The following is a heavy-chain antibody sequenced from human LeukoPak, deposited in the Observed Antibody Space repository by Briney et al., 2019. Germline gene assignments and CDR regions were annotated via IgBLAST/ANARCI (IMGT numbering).Heavy chain of an antibody. CDR1: GFIFDDYG. Sequence: PGGSLRLSCAASGFIFDDYGMSWVRQAPGKGLEWVSGISWNSGSIGYADSVKGRFTISRDNAKNSLYLQMNSLRAEDTALYYCAKDLTPDFPNHSGPDYWGQGTLVTVSS. V-gene: IGHV3-9*01. CDR2: ISWNSGSI. J-gene: IGHJ4*02. CDR3: AKDLTPDFPNHSGPDY. D-gene: IGHD1-26*01.